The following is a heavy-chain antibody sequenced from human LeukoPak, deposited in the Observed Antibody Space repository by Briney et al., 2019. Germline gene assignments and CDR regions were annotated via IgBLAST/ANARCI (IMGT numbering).Heavy chain of an antibody. CDR2: ISWNSGSI. CDR3: AKVASYSSSWYQAFDI. D-gene: IGHD6-13*01. J-gene: IGHJ3*02. V-gene: IGHV3-9*01. CDR1: GFTFDDYA. Sequence: GGSLRLSCAASGFTFDDYAMHWVRQAPGKGLEWVSGISWNSGSIGYADSVKGRFTISRDNAKNSLYLQMNSLRAEDTALYYCAKVASYSSSWYQAFDIWGQGTMVTVSS.